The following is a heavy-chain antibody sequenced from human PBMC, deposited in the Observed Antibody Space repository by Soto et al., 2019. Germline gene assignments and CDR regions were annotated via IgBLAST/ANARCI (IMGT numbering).Heavy chain of an antibody. J-gene: IGHJ5*02. Sequence: GGSLRLSCTASGFTFGDYAMSWFRQAPGKGLEWVGFIRSKAYGGTTEYAASVKGRFTIPRDDSKSIAYLQMNSLKTEDTAVYYCTTNYYDSSGYDNWFAPWGQGTLVTVSS. CDR1: GFTFGDYA. V-gene: IGHV3-49*03. D-gene: IGHD3-22*01. CDR3: TTNYYDSSGYDNWFAP. CDR2: IRSKAYGGTT.